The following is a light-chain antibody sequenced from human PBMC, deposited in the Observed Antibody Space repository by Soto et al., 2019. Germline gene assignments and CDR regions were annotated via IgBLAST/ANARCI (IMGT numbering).Light chain of an antibody. CDR2: RNN. J-gene: IGLJ2*01. Sequence: QSVLTQPTSASGTPGQRVNISCSGSSSNIGSNYVYWYRQFPGTAPKLLIQRNNQRPSGVPARFSGSKSGTSASLAISGLRSEDEADYYCGGWDDSLRGPVFGGGTKLTVL. CDR3: GGWDDSLRGPV. CDR1: SSNIGSNY. V-gene: IGLV1-47*01.